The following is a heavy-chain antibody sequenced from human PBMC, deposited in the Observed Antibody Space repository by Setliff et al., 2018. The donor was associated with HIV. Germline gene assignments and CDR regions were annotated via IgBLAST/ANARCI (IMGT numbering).Heavy chain of an antibody. CDR1: GFTVSTYY. D-gene: IGHD3-10*01. CDR2: IYSDGST. CDR3: ARLRLYNSALDY. Sequence: GGSLRLSCAASGFTVSTYYMSWVRQAPGKGLEWVSTIYSDGSTYHADSVNGRFTLSRDISENALYLQIDSPRPEDTAVYYCARLRLYNSALDYWGQGTLVTVSS. J-gene: IGHJ4*02. V-gene: IGHV3-66*02.